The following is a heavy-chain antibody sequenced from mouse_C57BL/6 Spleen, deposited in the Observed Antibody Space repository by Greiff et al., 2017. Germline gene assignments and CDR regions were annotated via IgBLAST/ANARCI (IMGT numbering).Heavy chain of an antibody. CDR1: GYAFSSYW. D-gene: IGHD2-1*01. CDR3: AGGGNYGNRHWYFDV. V-gene: IGHV1-80*01. Sequence: QVQLQQSGAELVKPGASVKISCKASGYAFSSYWMNWVKQRPGKGLEWIGQIYPGDGDTNYNGKFKGKATLTADKSSSTAYMQLSSLTSEDSAVYFCAGGGNYGNRHWYFDVWGTGTTVTVSS. CDR2: IYPGDGDT. J-gene: IGHJ1*03.